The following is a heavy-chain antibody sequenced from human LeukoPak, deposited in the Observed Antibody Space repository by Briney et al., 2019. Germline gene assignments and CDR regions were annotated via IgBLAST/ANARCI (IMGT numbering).Heavy chain of an antibody. D-gene: IGHD1-1*01. CDR1: GYIFTTYS. V-gene: IGHV1-18*04. J-gene: IGHJ5*02. CDR3: AIDRPSAIGTTARFDP. Sequence: GASVKVSCKASGYIFTTYSISWVRQAPGQGPEWMGWISTYSGNINYAQKFQGRVTMTTDTSTSTAYMELRSLRSDDTAMYYCAIDRPSAIGTTARFDPWGQGTLVAVSS. CDR2: ISTYSGNI.